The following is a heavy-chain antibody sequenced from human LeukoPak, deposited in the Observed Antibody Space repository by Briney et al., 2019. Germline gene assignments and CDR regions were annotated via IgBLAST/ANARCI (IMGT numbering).Heavy chain of an antibody. Sequence: GGSLRLSCAASGFTFSSYAMSWVRQAPGKGLEWVSGISWNSGSIGYTDSVKGRFTISRDNAKNSLYLQMNSLRAEDTAVYYCASGGPDTYYDFWSGYQSIPYYFDYWGQGTLVTVSS. D-gene: IGHD3-3*01. V-gene: IGHV3-9*01. CDR2: ISWNSGSI. J-gene: IGHJ4*02. CDR3: ASGGPDTYYDFWSGYQSIPYYFDY. CDR1: GFTFSSYA.